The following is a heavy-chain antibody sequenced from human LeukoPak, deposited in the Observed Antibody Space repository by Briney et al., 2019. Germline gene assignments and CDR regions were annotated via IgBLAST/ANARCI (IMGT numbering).Heavy chain of an antibody. J-gene: IGHJ4*02. D-gene: IGHD3-22*01. CDR1: GYTFTGYY. CDR2: ISAYNGNT. CDR3: ARVPIRWLNPFDY. V-gene: IGHV1-18*04. Sequence: ASVNVSXKASGYTFTGYYMHWVRQAPGQGLEWMGWISAYNGNTNYAQKLQGRLTMTTDTSTSTAYMELRSLRSDDTAVYYCARVPIRWLNPFDYWGQGTLVTVSS.